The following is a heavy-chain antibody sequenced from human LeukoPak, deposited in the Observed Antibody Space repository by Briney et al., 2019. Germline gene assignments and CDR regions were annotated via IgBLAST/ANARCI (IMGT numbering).Heavy chain of an antibody. CDR2: IYTSGST. CDR3: ARDYYDILTGYQRGFDP. J-gene: IGHJ5*02. D-gene: IGHD3-9*01. V-gene: IGHV4-61*02. Sequence: SQTLSLTCTVSGGSISSGSYYWSWIRQPAGKGLEWIGRIYTSGSTNYNPSLKSRFTISVDTSKNQFSLKLSSVTAADTAVYYCARDYYDILTGYQRGFDPWGQGTLVTVSS. CDR1: GGSISSGSYY.